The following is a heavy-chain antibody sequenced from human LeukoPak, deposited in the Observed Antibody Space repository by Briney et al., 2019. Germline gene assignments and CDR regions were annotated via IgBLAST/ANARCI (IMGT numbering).Heavy chain of an antibody. CDR3: ARVADYFDY. Sequence: GGSLRLSCAASGFPVSRNYMNWVRQAPGKGLEWVSVIYSGGSTHYADSVKGRFTISRDNSNSTVYLQMNTLRAEDTAVYYCARVADYFDYWGQGTLVTVSS. V-gene: IGHV3-66*01. J-gene: IGHJ4*02. CDR2: IYSGGST. CDR1: GFPVSRNY.